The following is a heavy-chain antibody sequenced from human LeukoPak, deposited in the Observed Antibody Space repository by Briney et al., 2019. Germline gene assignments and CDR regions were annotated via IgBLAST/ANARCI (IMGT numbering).Heavy chain of an antibody. V-gene: IGHV3-11*03. CDR3: ARQPSSQNFDY. D-gene: IGHD6-13*01. CDR1: GFTFSDYY. J-gene: IGHJ4*02. CDR2: ISPSGRHT. Sequence: GGSLRLSCAASGFTFSDYYMSWIRQAPGKGLEWVSYISPSGRHTNYADSVKGRFTISRDNAKNSLYLQMNSLRAEDTAVYYCARQPSSQNFDYWGQGALVTVSS.